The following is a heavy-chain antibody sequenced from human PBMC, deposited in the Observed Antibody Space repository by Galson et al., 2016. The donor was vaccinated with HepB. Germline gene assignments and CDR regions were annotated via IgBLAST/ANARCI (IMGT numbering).Heavy chain of an antibody. D-gene: IGHD1-1*01. CDR3: AGRYNWHDYYFDY. V-gene: IGHV1-69*13. J-gene: IGHJ4*02. CDR2: IIPLFGTA. CDR1: RGTFSTYA. Sequence: SVKVSCKVSRGTFSTYALSWLRQAPGQGLQWMGGIIPLFGTANYALKFQGRVTITADESTTTTYMELTSLRSADTAVYYCAGRYNWHDYYFDYWGQGTLITVSS.